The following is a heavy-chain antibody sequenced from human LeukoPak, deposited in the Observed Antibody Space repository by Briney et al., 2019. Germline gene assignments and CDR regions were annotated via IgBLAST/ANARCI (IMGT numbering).Heavy chain of an antibody. CDR3: VREARGYHYTYFDY. D-gene: IGHD5-18*01. V-gene: IGHV3-13*01. CDR1: GFTLGSHE. Sequence: GGSLRLSCTASGFTLGSHEMHWVRQFPGQGLEWVAAVSSGFHAFFADSVQGRFTVSREDARNSLYLQMNSLRAGDTAVYYCVREARGYHYTYFDYWGQGTLVTVSS. CDR2: VSSGFHA. J-gene: IGHJ4*02.